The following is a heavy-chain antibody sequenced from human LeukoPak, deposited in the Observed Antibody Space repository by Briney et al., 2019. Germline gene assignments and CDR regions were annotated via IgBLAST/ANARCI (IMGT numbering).Heavy chain of an antibody. D-gene: IGHD3-3*01. V-gene: IGHV1-46*01. CDR2: INPSGGST. Sequence: GASVKVSCKASGYTFTSYYMHWVRQAPGQGLEWMGIINPSGGSTSYAQKFQGRVTMTRDTSTSTVYMELSSLRSEDTAVYYCARDRTIFGVAAPSDYWGRGTLVTVSS. CDR1: GYTFTSYY. J-gene: IGHJ4*02. CDR3: ARDRTIFGVAAPSDY.